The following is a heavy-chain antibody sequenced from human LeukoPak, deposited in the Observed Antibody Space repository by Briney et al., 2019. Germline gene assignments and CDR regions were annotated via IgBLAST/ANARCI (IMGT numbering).Heavy chain of an antibody. V-gene: IGHV5-51*01. CDR3: ARRQSSTWYAFDI. J-gene: IGHJ3*02. D-gene: IGHD6-13*01. Sequence: GESLKIACQGSGDTFTSNWIGWVRQMPGKGLEWMGIIYPGDSDTRYGPSFQGQVTISADKSISTAYLQWSRLKASDTAMYYCARRQSSTWYAFDIWGQGTMVTVSS. CDR1: GDTFTSNW. CDR2: IYPGDSDT.